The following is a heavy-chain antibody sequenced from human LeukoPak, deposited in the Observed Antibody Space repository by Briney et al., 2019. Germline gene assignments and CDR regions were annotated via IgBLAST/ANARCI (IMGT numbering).Heavy chain of an antibody. CDR3: ARQQLVPSLLSDI. V-gene: IGHV4-39*07. D-gene: IGHD6-13*01. CDR2: IYYSGST. J-gene: IGHJ3*02. CDR1: GGSISSSSYY. Sequence: SETLSLTCTVSGGSISSSSYYWGWIRQPPGKGLEWIGSIYYSGSTYYNPSLKSRVTISVDTSKNQFSLKLSSVTAADTAVYYCARQQLVPSLLSDIWGQGTMVTVSS.